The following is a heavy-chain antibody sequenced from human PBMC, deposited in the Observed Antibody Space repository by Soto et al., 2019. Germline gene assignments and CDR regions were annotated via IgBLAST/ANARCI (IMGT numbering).Heavy chain of an antibody. J-gene: IGHJ6*02. D-gene: IGHD6-6*01. CDR2: ISGSGGST. Sequence: EVQLLESGGGLVQPGGSLRLSCAASGFTFTSSAMSWVRQAPGKGLEWVSAISGSGGSTYYADSVKGRFTISRDNSKNTLYLQMNSLRAEDTAVYYCAKDQRSSLLYYYGMDVWGQGTTVTVSS. V-gene: IGHV3-23*01. CDR1: GFTFTSSA. CDR3: AKDQRSSLLYYYGMDV.